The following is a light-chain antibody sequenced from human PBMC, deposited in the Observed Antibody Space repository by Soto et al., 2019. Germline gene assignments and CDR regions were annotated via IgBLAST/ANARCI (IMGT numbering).Light chain of an antibody. V-gene: IGLV4-69*01. CDR1: SGHSTYA. Sequence: QLVLTQSPSASASPGASVKLTCTLSSGHSTYAIAWHQQQPEKGPRYLMKVSSDGRHSKGDGIPDRFSGSSSGAERYLTISSLQYEDAADYSCQTWGTGIVVFGGGPKLTVL. CDR3: QTWGTGIVV. CDR2: VSSDGRH. J-gene: IGLJ2*01.